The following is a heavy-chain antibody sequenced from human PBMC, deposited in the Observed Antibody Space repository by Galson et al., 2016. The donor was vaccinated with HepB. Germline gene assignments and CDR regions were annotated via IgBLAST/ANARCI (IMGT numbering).Heavy chain of an antibody. CDR2: TYYRSKWYN. CDR3: VKQRKGAPYGMDV. D-gene: IGHD1/OR15-1a*01. Sequence: CAISGDSVSSNSAAWNWIRQSPSRGLEWLGRTYYRSKWYNDYAVSVKSRIIVNPDTSKNQFSLQLNSVTPEDTAVYYCVKQRKGAPYGMDVWGQGTTVTVSS. J-gene: IGHJ6*02. CDR1: GDSVSSNSAA. V-gene: IGHV6-1*01.